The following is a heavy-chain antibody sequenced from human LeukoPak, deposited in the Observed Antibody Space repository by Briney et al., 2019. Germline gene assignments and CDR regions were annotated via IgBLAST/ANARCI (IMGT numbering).Heavy chain of an antibody. CDR3: ARDLYYSGSGSYDAFDI. J-gene: IGHJ3*02. CDR1: GFTFGDYS. CDR2: IKQDGSEK. Sequence: GGSLRLSCTSSGFTFGDYSINWVRQAPGKGLEWVANIKQDGSEKYYVDSVKGRFTISRDNAKNSLYLQMNSLRPEDTAVYYCARDLYYSGSGSYDAFDIWGQGTMVTVSS. D-gene: IGHD3-10*01. V-gene: IGHV3-7*05.